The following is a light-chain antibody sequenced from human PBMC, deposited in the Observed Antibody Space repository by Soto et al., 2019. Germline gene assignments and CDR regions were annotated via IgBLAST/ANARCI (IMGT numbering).Light chain of an antibody. V-gene: IGKV3-20*01. CDR1: QGLKTFY. CDR2: GAS. J-gene: IGKJ2*01. Sequence: ESVLTQSPGTLSLSPGESATLSCMAGQGLKTFYLAWYQQKPGQAPRLLIYGASSRATGVPDRFSGSGSGTDFTLTISRLEPEDAAVYYCQQYGSSFGQGTKVEIK. CDR3: QQYGSS.